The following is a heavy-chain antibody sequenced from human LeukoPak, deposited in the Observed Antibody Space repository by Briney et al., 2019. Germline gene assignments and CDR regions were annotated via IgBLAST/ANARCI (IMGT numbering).Heavy chain of an antibody. CDR2: IYYSGST. Sequence: SETLSLTCTVSGGSISSSSYYWGWIRQPPGKGLEWIGSIYYSGSTYYNPSLKSRVTISVDTSKNQFSLKLSSVTAADTAVYYCARETHGVVITNWGQGTLVTVSS. CDR3: ARETHGVVITN. J-gene: IGHJ4*02. CDR1: GGSISSSSYY. D-gene: IGHD3-3*01. V-gene: IGHV4-39*07.